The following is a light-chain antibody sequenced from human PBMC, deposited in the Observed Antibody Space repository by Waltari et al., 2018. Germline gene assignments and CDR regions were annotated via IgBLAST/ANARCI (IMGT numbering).Light chain of an antibody. V-gene: IGKV4-1*01. J-gene: IGKJ5*01. CDR2: WAS. Sequence: DIIMTQSPDSLAVSLGERATLNCKSNQSLFYHANNRDYLAWFHQKPGQPPTFLIYWASTRESGVPDRFSGSGSGTDFTLTITSLQAEDVGVYYCQQYYTHPITFGQGTRLEI. CDR3: QQYYTHPIT. CDR1: QSLFYHANNRDY.